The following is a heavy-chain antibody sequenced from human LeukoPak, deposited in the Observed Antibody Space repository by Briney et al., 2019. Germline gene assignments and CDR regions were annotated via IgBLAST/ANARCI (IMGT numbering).Heavy chain of an antibody. CDR2: ITGNGGST. V-gene: IGHV3-23*01. CDR3: AKGYSSSWYFNYFDY. D-gene: IGHD6-13*01. CDR1: GFTFSNYA. J-gene: IGHJ4*02. Sequence: GGSLRLSCAASGFTFSNYAMSWVRQAPGKGLEWVSAITGNGGSTYYTDSLKGRFTISRDNSKNTLYLQMNSLRAEDTAVYYCAKGYSSSWYFNYFDYWGQGTLVTVSS.